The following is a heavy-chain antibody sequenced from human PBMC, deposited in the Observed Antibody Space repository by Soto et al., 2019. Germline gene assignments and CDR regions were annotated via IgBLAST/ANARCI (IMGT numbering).Heavy chain of an antibody. CDR2: ISAYTDNT. J-gene: IGHJ4*02. CDR1: GYTFTSYG. D-gene: IGHD1-26*01. Sequence: QVQLVQSGAEVKKPGASVKVSCKASGYTFTSYGISWVRQAPGQGLEWMGWISAYTDNTDYAQKLQGRVTMTTDTSTSTAYMELRSLRSDDTAVYYCARGEGQWELLPTEGTDYWGQGTLVTVSS. CDR3: ARGEGQWELLPTEGTDY. V-gene: IGHV1-18*04.